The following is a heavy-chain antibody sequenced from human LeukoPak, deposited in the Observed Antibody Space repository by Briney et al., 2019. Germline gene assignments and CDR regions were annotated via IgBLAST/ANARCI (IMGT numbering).Heavy chain of an antibody. CDR1: GYTFTRYA. CDR2: INPNTGNP. V-gene: IGHV7-4-1*02. J-gene: IGHJ4*02. Sequence: ASVKVSCKVSGYTFTRYAMNWLRQVPGQGLEWMGWINPNTGNPTYAQAFTGRFVFSLDTSVSTAYLQISSLNTEDTAVYYCAIDQPVAGVSNFDSWGQGTLVTVSS. D-gene: IGHD6-19*01. CDR3: AIDQPVAGVSNFDS.